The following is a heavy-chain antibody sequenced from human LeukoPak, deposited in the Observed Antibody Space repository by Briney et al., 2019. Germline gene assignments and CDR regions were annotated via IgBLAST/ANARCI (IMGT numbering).Heavy chain of an antibody. CDR2: IKSNTDGRTT. J-gene: IGHJ6*02. CDR3: VTDDAVLRSNYYYYGMDV. Sequence: PEGSLRPSCASSGXSSINARMTLGRKAPGKGLEWVGRIKSNTDGRTTEYAPPVISRFVISRDDSKNTLYLQMNSLRAEDTAVYYCVTDDAVLRSNYYYYGMDVWGQGTTVTVSS. CDR1: GXSSINAR. D-gene: IGHD4/OR15-4a*01. V-gene: IGHV3-15*01.